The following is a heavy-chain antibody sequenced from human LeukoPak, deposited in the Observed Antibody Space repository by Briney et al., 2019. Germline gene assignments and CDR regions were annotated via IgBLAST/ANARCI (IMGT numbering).Heavy chain of an antibody. CDR2: ISYSGST. Sequence: SETLSLTCSVSDGSITNYYWSWIRQPPGKGLEWIGYISYSGSTDYNPSLKSRLSISVDTSKNHFSLELRSVTAADTAVYYCARVAYSGYVGFDYWGQGTLVTVSS. V-gene: IGHV4-59*01. J-gene: IGHJ4*02. D-gene: IGHD5-12*01. CDR3: ARVAYSGYVGFDY. CDR1: DGSITNYY.